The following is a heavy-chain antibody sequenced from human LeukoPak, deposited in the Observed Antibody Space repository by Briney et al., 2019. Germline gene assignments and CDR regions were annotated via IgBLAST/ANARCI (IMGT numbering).Heavy chain of an antibody. CDR1: GFTVSSNY. D-gene: IGHD6-13*01. CDR3: ARSSSSSWYVYDY. J-gene: IGHJ4*02. Sequence: QPGGSLRLSCAASGFTVSSNYMSWVRQAPGKGLEWVSVIYSGGSTYYADSVKGRFTISRDNSKNTLYLQMNSLRAEDTAVYYCARSSSSSWYVYDYWGQGTLVTVSS. CDR2: IYSGGST. V-gene: IGHV3-66*01.